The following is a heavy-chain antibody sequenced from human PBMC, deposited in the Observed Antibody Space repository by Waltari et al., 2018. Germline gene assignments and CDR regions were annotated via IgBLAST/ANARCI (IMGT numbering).Heavy chain of an antibody. V-gene: IGHV4-59*01. CDR3: APYGSGSHDSWFDP. Sequence: QVQLQESGPGLVKPSETLSLTCTVSGVSISSYYWRWIRQPPGKGLEWIGEIYYNWVSHYNPSLKSRVTISLDTSKNQFSLTLTSVTAADTAVYYCAPYGSGSHDSWFDPWGQGTLVTVSS. CDR1: GVSISSYY. CDR2: IYYNWVS. D-gene: IGHD3-10*01. J-gene: IGHJ5*02.